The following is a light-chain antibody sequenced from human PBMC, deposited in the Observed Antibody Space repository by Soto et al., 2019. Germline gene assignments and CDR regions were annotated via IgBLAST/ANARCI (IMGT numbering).Light chain of an antibody. Sequence: QSGLTQPASVSGSPGQSITISCTGTSSDGGGYNYVSWYQQHPGKAPKLMIYEVSNRPSGVSNRFSGSKSGNTASLTISGLQAEDEADYYCSSYTSSSTFPRGFGTGTKVTVL. CDR1: SSDGGGYNY. J-gene: IGLJ1*01. CDR3: SSYTSSSTFPRG. CDR2: EVS. V-gene: IGLV2-14*01.